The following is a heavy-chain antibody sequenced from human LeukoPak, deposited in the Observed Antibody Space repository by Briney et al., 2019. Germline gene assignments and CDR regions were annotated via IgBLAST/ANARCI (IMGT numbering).Heavy chain of an antibody. D-gene: IGHD2-2*01. Sequence: ASVKVSCKASGYTFTGYYMHWVRQAPGQGLEWMGWINPNSGGTNYAQKFQGRVTMTRDTSISTAYMELSRLRCDDTAVYYCARRGYCSSTSCYDYWGQGTLVTVSS. J-gene: IGHJ4*02. CDR1: GYTFTGYY. V-gene: IGHV1-2*02. CDR3: ARRGYCSSTSCYDY. CDR2: INPNSGGT.